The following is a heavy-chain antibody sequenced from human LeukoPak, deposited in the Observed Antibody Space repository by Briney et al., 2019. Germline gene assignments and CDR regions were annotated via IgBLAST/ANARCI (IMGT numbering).Heavy chain of an antibody. CDR2: ISGSGGST. CDR1: GFTFSSYA. V-gene: IGHV3-23*01. CDR3: AKDMGMYIVGAQVDY. D-gene: IGHD1-26*01. J-gene: IGHJ4*02. Sequence: PGGSLRLSCAASGFTFSSYAMSWVRQAPGKGLEWVSAISGSGGSTYYADSVKGRFTISRDNSKNTLYLQMNSLRAEDTAVYYCAKDMGMYIVGAQVDYWGQGTLVTVSS.